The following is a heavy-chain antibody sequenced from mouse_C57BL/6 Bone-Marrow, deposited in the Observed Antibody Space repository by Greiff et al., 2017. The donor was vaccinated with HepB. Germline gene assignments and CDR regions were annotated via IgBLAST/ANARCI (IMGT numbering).Heavy chain of an antibody. CDR1: GYTFTDYY. CDR3: ARPGPYYAMDY. V-gene: IGHV1-76*01. J-gene: IGHJ4*01. Sequence: QVHVKQSGAELVRPGASVKLSCKASGYTFTDYYINWVKQRPGQGLEWIARIYPGSGNTYYNEKFKGKATLTAEKSSSTAYMQLSSLTSEDSAVYFCARPGPYYAMDYWGQGTSVTVSS. CDR2: IYPGSGNT. D-gene: IGHD4-1*01.